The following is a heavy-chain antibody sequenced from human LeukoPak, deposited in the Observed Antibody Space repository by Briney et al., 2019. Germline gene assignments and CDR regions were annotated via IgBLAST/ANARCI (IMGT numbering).Heavy chain of an antibody. J-gene: IGHJ5*02. V-gene: IGHV4-4*09. CDR2: IYTSGST. D-gene: IGHD2-2*01. CDR1: GGSISGYY. Sequence: SETLSLTCTVSGGSISGYYWSWIRQPPGKGLEWIGYIYTSGSTNYNPSLKSRVTISVDTSKNQFSLKLSSVTAADTAVYYCARRGTSWFDPWGQGTLVTVSS. CDR3: ARRGTSWFDP.